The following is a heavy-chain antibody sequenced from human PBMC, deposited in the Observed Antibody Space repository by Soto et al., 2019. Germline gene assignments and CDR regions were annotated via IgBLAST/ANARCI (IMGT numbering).Heavy chain of an antibody. J-gene: IGHJ4*02. V-gene: IGHV3-23*04. D-gene: IGHD2-15*01. CDR2: ISASAITT. Sequence: EVQLVDSGGGLVQPGESLRLSCAGSGFTFSAYAMSWVRQAPGKGLEWVSSISASAITTYNTDSVSGRFTDSRDNSRNTVYLQMNSLRAEDTAVYFCAKPPGFNNVVPAYFDYWGGGARVTVSS. CDR3: AKPPGFNNVVPAYFDY. CDR1: GFTFSAYA.